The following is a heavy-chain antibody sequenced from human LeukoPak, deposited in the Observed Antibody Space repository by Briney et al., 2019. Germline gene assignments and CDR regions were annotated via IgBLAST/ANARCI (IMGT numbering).Heavy chain of an antibody. D-gene: IGHD6-13*01. CDR2: IYYSGST. J-gene: IGHJ2*01. Sequence: PSEPLSLTCTVSGGSISSSSYYWGWIRQPPGKGLEWIGSIYYSGSTYYNPSLKSRVTISVDTSKNQFSLKLSSVTAADTAVYYCARHRIAAAGTRHFDLWGRGTLVTVSS. V-gene: IGHV4-39*01. CDR3: ARHRIAAAGTRHFDL. CDR1: GGSISSSSYY.